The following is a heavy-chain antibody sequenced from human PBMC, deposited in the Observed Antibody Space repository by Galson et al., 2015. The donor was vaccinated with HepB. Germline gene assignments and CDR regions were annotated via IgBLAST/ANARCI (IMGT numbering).Heavy chain of an antibody. D-gene: IGHD3-22*01. V-gene: IGHV2-26*01. J-gene: IGHJ6*02. Sequence: PALVKPTQTLTLTCTVSGFSLSNARMGVSWIRQPPGKALEWLAHIFSNDEKSYNTSLKSRLTISKDTSKSQVVLAVTNMDPVDTATYFCARIRTYYYHTSGPAHGMDVWGQGTTVTVSS. CDR1: GFSLSNARMG. CDR2: IFSNDEK. CDR3: ARIRTYYYHTSGPAHGMDV.